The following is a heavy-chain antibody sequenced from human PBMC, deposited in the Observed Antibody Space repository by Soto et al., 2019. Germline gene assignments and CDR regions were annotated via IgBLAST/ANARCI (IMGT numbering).Heavy chain of an antibody. CDR2: ISSISSYI. J-gene: IGHJ6*02. Sequence: VQLVESGGGLVKPGGSLRLSCAASGFTFSSYSMNWVRQAPGKGLEWVSSISSISSYIYYADSVKGRFTISRDNAKNSLYLQMNSLRAEDTAVYYCARDAELGFYYYYGMDVWGQGTTVTVSS. CDR3: ARDAELGFYYYYGMDV. D-gene: IGHD3-10*01. V-gene: IGHV3-21*01. CDR1: GFTFSSYS.